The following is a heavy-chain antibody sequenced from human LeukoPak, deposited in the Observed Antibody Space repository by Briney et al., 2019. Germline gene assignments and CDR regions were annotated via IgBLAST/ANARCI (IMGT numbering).Heavy chain of an antibody. CDR1: GGSFSDYY. CDR2: INHSGRI. D-gene: IGHD1/OR15-1a*01. Sequence: SETLSLTCAVYGGSFSDYYWTWIRQPPGKGLEWIGEINHSGRINYNPSLKSRVILSLDTSKNQFSLKVNSVTAADTAVYYCARVSGLNNFDYWGQGTLVTVSS. CDR3: ARVSGLNNFDY. V-gene: IGHV4-34*01. J-gene: IGHJ4*02.